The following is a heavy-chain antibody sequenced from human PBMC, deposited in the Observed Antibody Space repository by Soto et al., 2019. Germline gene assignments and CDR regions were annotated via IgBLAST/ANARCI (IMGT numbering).Heavy chain of an antibody. Sequence: QVQLVQSGAEVQKPGCSVKVSCKASRGTFSSYAISWVRQAPGQGLEWMGGIIPIFGTANYAQKFQGRVTITAEDSTSTAYLEQSSLRSENTAVYYCARSRQRWLQSRDYFDYRGQGTLVTVS. CDR2: IIPIFGTA. V-gene: IGHV1-69*01. CDR1: RGTFSSYA. CDR3: ARSRQRWLQSRDYFDY. J-gene: IGHJ4*02. D-gene: IGHD5-12*01.